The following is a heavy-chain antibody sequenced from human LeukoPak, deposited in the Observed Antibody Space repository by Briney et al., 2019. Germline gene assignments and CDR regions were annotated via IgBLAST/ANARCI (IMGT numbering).Heavy chain of an antibody. CDR3: VRGSGWFFGL. D-gene: IGHD6-19*01. V-gene: IGHV3-7*04. CDR2: IKEDGRDI. CDR1: QFSISYDW. J-gene: IGHJ4*02. Sequence: GGSLRLSCAASQFSISYDWMHWVRQGPGKGLECVASIKEDGRDIHYLDSVKGRFSISRDNAKNSLYLEMNTLRAEDTAVYYWVRGSGWFFGLWGRGSLVTVSS.